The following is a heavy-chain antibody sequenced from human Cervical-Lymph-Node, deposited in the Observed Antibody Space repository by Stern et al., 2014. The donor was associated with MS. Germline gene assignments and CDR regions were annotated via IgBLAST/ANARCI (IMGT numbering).Heavy chain of an antibody. CDR2: ISWNSGTI. CDR3: ARDITGSSAYFAY. D-gene: IGHD1-14*01. Sequence: EVQLVESGGDLVQPGRSLRLSCAAFGFTFDDYAMHWVRQAPGKGLVWAAGISWNSGTIGYADSVKGRFTTSRDNAYSSLYLQMNSLRPEDTALYYCARDITGSSAYFAYWGQGTLVTVSS. CDR1: GFTFDDYA. J-gene: IGHJ4*02. V-gene: IGHV3-9*01.